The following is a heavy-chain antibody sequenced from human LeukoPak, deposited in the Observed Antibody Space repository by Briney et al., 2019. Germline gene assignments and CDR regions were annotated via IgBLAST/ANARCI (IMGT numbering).Heavy chain of an antibody. CDR1: GGSISSGGYS. Sequence: SQTLSLTCAVSGGSISSGGYSWSWIRQPPGKGLEWIGYIYHSVSTYYNPSLKSRVTIPVDRSKNQFSLKLSSVTAADTAVYYCATFHGSGSPFDPWGQGTLVSVSS. CDR2: IYHSVST. V-gene: IGHV4-30-2*01. J-gene: IGHJ5*02. CDR3: ATFHGSGSPFDP. D-gene: IGHD3-10*01.